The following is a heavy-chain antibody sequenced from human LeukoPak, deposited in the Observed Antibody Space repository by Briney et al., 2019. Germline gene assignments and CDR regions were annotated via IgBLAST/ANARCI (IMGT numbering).Heavy chain of an antibody. Sequence: PSETLSLTCTVSGGSISGTTSYWGWIRQPPGKGLQWIGSIYYSGNTYYNPSLKSRVTISVDTSKNQFSLTLNSVTAADTAVYYCATLLSAPRDSWGQGTLVTVS. J-gene: IGHJ4*02. CDR2: IYYSGNT. CDR1: GGSISGTTSY. V-gene: IGHV4-39*01. D-gene: IGHD3-10*01. CDR3: ATLLSAPRDS.